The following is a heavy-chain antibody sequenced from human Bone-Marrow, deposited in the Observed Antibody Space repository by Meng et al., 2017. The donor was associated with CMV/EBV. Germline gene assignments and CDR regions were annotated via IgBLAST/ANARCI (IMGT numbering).Heavy chain of an antibody. J-gene: IGHJ6*02. CDR2: MNPNSGNT. Sequence: ASVKVSCKASGYTFTSYDINWVRQATGQGLEWMGWMNPNSGNTGYEQKFQGRVTITRNTSISTAYMELSSLRSEDTAVYYCARSGPYSSGWFQYGMDVWGQGTTVTVSS. CDR1: GYTFTSYD. D-gene: IGHD6-19*01. CDR3: ARSGPYSSGWFQYGMDV. V-gene: IGHV1-8*03.